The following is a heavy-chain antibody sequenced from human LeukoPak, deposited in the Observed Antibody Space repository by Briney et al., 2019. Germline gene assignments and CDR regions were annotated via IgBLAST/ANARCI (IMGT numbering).Heavy chain of an antibody. CDR3: AKDLDSSGDSY. CDR1: GFSFSSYG. V-gene: IGHV3-30*18. CDR2: ILNNGDN. D-gene: IGHD3-22*01. J-gene: IGHJ4*02. Sequence: GGSLRLSCAASGFSFSSYGMHWVRQAPGKGLEWVAVILNNGDNYYADSVKGRFTISRDNSKSTLYLQMNRLRAEDTAVYFCAKDLDSSGDSYWGQGTLVTVSS.